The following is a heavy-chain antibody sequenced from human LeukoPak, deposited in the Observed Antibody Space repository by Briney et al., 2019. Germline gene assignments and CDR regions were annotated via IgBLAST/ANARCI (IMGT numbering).Heavy chain of an antibody. D-gene: IGHD3-9*01. CDR1: GGSISYYY. CDR2: IYYSGST. J-gene: IGHJ3*02. Sequence: SETLSLTCTVSGGSISYYYWSWIREPPGKGLEWVGYIYYSGSTKYNPSLRSRVTISVDTSKNQFSLKLSSVTAADTAVYYCTRGGDDWYAFDIWGQGRTVTVSS. V-gene: IGHV4-59*01. CDR3: TRGGDDWYAFDI.